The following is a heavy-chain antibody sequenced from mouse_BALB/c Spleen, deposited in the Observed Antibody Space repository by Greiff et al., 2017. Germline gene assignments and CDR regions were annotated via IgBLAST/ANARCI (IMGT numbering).Heavy chain of an antibody. V-gene: IGHV3-2*02. Sequence: DVKLVESGPGLVKPSQSLSLTCTVTGYSITSDYAWNWIRQFPGNKLEWMGYISYSGSTSYNPSLKSRISITRDTSKNQFFLQLNSVTTEDTATYYCARGGYYDSFAYWGQGTLVTVSA. D-gene: IGHD2-4*01. J-gene: IGHJ3*01. CDR1: GYSITSDYA. CDR3: ARGGYYDSFAY. CDR2: ISYSGST.